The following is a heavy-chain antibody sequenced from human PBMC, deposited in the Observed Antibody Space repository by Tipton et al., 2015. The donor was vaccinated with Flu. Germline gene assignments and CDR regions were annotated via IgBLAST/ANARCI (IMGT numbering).Heavy chain of an antibody. D-gene: IGHD2-15*01. J-gene: IGHJ4*02. CDR3: AKPGYGGPTSHSHY. V-gene: IGHV3-23*01. Sequence: SLRLSCAASGFTFTSYAMSWVRQTPGKGLEWVSSIVGSGVDTYYADSVKGRFSVSRDNSKNTLYLQMNSLRAEDTAVYYCAKPGYGGPTSHSHYWGQGTLVTVSS. CDR2: IVGSGVDT. CDR1: GFTFTSYA.